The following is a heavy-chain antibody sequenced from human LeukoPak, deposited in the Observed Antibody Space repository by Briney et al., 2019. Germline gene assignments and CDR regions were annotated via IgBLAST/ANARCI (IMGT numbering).Heavy chain of an antibody. CDR2: IIPILGIA. CDR3: ARDGYSSGPD. Sequence: ASVKVSCKASGYTFTGYYMHWVRQAPGQGLEWMGRIIPILGIANYAQKFQGRVTITSDKSTSTAYMELSSLRSEDTAVYYCARDGYSSGPDWGQGTLVTVSS. D-gene: IGHD6-19*01. CDR1: GYTFTGYY. J-gene: IGHJ4*02. V-gene: IGHV1-69*04.